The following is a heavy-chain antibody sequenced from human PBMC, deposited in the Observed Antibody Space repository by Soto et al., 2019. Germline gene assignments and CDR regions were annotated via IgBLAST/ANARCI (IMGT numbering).Heavy chain of an antibody. CDR1: GFTFSSYS. CDR3: ARLWANYMDV. CDR2: ISSRSTHI. Sequence: GGSLRLSCAASGFTFSSYSMNWVRQAPGKGPEWVSSISSRSTHINYADSVKGRLTISRDNAKNSLYLQMNSLRAEDTAVYYCARLWANYMDVWGKGTTVTVSS. D-gene: IGHD3-16*01. J-gene: IGHJ6*03. V-gene: IGHV3-21*01.